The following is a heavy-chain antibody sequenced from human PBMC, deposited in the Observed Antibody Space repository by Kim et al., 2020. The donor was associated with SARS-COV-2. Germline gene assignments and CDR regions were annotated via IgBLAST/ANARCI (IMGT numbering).Heavy chain of an antibody. Sequence: SETLSLTCTVSGGSISSGDYYWSWIRQPPGKGLEWIGYIYYSGSTYYNPSLKSRVTISVDTSKNQFSLKLSSVTAADTAVYYCARGGRYDSSGYYSYYYGMDVWGQGTTVTVSS. CDR3: ARGGRYDSSGYYSYYYGMDV. J-gene: IGHJ6*02. CDR1: GGSISSGDYY. D-gene: IGHD3-22*01. CDR2: IYYSGST. V-gene: IGHV4-30-4*01.